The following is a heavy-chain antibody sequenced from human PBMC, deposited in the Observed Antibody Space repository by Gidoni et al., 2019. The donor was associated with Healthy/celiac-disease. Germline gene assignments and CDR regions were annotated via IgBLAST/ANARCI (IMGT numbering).Heavy chain of an antibody. CDR1: GGSISSGGYY. V-gene: IGHV4-31*03. D-gene: IGHD3-10*01. Sequence: QVQLQESGPGLVKPSQTLSLTCTVSGGSISSGGYYWSWIRQHPGTGLEGIGYIYYSWTSYYNPSLKSRVTISVDTSKNQFYLKLSSVTAADTAVYYCARDPGSGPFDPWGQGTLVTVSS. CDR2: IYYSWTS. J-gene: IGHJ5*02. CDR3: ARDPGSGPFDP.